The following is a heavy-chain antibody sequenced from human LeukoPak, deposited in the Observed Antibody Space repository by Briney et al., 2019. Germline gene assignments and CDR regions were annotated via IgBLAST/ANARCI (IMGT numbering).Heavy chain of an antibody. V-gene: IGHV4-34*01. D-gene: IGHD6-6*01. CDR3: ARAGGIAARRYYFDY. CDR1: GGSFSGYY. Sequence: SETLSLTCAVYGGSFSGYYWSWIRQPPGKGLEWIGEINHSGSTNYNPSLKSRVTISVDTSKNQFSLKLSSVIAADTAVYYCARAGGIAARRYYFDYWGQGTLVTVSS. J-gene: IGHJ4*02. CDR2: INHSGST.